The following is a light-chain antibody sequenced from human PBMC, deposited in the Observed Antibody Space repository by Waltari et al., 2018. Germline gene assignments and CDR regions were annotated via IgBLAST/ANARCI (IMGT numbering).Light chain of an antibody. CDR3: SMYMGSGIWV. CDR2: KGN. J-gene: IGLJ3*02. V-gene: IGLV8-61*01. CDR1: SGSVSSTSY. Sequence: QTVLTHEPSLSVSPGGTVTLTCALSSGSVSSTSYATWYQQTPGQTPRTLVYKGNGRSSVGPGRFSGSILGEKSALAIAGAEADDESDYYCSMYMGSGIWVVGGETKLIVL.